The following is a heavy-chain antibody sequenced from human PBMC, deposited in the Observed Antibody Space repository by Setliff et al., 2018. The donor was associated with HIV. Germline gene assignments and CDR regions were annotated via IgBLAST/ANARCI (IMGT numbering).Heavy chain of an antibody. CDR2: IYTSGST. J-gene: IGHJ4*02. Sequence: SETLSLTCTVSGGPISSGCYYWSWIRQPAGKGLEWIGHIYTSGSTNYNPSLKSRVTISVDTSKNQFSLKLSSVTAADTAVYYCARDLAPFGEFFNYFDYWGQGTLVTVSS. V-gene: IGHV4-61*09. CDR3: ARDLAPFGEFFNYFDY. D-gene: IGHD3-10*01. CDR1: GGPISSGCYY.